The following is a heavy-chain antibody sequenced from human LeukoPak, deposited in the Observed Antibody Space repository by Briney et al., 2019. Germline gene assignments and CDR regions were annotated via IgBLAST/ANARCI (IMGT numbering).Heavy chain of an antibody. Sequence: PSETLSLTCTVSGGSISRYYWSWIRQPPGRGLEWIGYVYYSGSTTYNPSLKSRVTTSVDTSKNQFSLKLRSVTAADTAVYYCARQQSSSFLRRGYIESWGQGTLVTVSS. CDR3: ARQQSSSFLRRGYIES. J-gene: IGHJ4*02. CDR2: VYYSGST. V-gene: IGHV4-59*01. D-gene: IGHD5-18*01. CDR1: GGSISRYY.